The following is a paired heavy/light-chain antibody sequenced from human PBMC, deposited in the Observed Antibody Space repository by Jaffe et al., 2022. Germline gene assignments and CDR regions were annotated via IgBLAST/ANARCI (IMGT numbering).Light chain of an antibody. CDR3: SSYTSSSTPHVV. CDR1: SSDVGGYNY. CDR2: DVS. Sequence: QSALTQPASVSGSPGQSITISCTGTSSDVGGYNYVSWYQQHPGKAPKLMIYDVSNRPSGVSNRFSGSKSGNTASLTISGLQAEDEADYYCSSYTSSSTPHVVFGGGTKLTVL. J-gene: IGLJ2*01. V-gene: IGLV2-14*03.
Heavy chain of an antibody. D-gene: IGHD3-10*01. CDR3: ARAGITMVQGAPRRLDY. CDR2: ISSSSSYI. V-gene: IGHV3-21*01. J-gene: IGHJ4*02. CDR1: GFTFSSYS. Sequence: EVQLVESGGGLVKPGGSLRLSCAASGFTFSSYSMNWVRQAPGKGLEWVSSISSSSSYIYYADSVKGRFTISRDNAKNSLYLQMNSLRAEDTAVYYCARAGITMVQGAPRRLDYWGQGTLVTVSS.